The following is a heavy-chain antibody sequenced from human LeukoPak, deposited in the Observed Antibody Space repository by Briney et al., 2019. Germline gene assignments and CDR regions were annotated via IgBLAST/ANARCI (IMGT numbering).Heavy chain of an antibody. V-gene: IGHV3-30*18. CDR2: ISYDGSNK. J-gene: IGHJ4*02. Sequence: GGSLRLSCAASGFTFSSYGMHWVRQAPGKGLEWVAVISYDGSNKYYADSVKGRFTISRDNSKNTLYLQMNSLRAEDTAVYYCAKDLGLEKGGYDVVGSYFDYWGQGTLVTVSS. D-gene: IGHD5-12*01. CDR3: AKDLGLEKGGYDVVGSYFDY. CDR1: GFTFSSYG.